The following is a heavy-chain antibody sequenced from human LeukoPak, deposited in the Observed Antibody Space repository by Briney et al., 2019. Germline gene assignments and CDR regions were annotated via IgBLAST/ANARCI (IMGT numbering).Heavy chain of an antibody. Sequence: GGSLRLSCAASGFTFSSYAMNWVRQAPGKGLERVSGINGSGGSTYYADPVKGRFTISRDNSKNTLYLQMNNLRAEDAAVYYCAKGRGIVVVTGPDYWGQGTLVTVSS. CDR2: INGSGGST. V-gene: IGHV3-23*01. CDR1: GFTFSSYA. CDR3: AKGRGIVVVTGPDY. J-gene: IGHJ4*02. D-gene: IGHD2-21*02.